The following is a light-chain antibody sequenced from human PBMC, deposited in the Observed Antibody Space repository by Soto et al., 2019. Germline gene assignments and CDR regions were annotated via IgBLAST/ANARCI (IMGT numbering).Light chain of an antibody. CDR3: QVWDTAHPVI. J-gene: IGLJ2*01. V-gene: IGLV3-21*02. CDR2: DDG. Sequence: SSALAQPPSVSVAPGQTARITCGGNNIEIKSVHWYQQKPGQAPVLVVYDDGDRTTGIPERFSGSKYGNTATLTTSRVEAGDEADHYCQVWDTAHPVIFGGGTKVTVL. CDR1: NIEIKS.